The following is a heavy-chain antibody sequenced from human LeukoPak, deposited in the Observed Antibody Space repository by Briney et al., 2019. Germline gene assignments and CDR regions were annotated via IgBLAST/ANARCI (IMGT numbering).Heavy chain of an antibody. J-gene: IGHJ2*01. Sequence: GGSLRLSCAASGFTFSSYWMHWVRQAPGKGLVWVSRINSDGSSTSYADSVKGRFTISRDNAKNTLYLQMNSLRAEDTAVYYCARAAYSSTWYSRYFDLWGRGTLVTVSS. CDR3: ARAAYSSTWYSRYFDL. V-gene: IGHV3-74*01. D-gene: IGHD6-13*01. CDR1: GFTFSSYW. CDR2: INSDGSST.